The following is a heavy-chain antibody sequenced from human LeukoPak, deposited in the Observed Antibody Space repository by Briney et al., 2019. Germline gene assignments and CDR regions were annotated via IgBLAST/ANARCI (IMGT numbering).Heavy chain of an antibody. D-gene: IGHD1-26*01. CDR3: ARARGDLLYYYYYMDV. Sequence: GGSLRLSCAASGFTFSSYEMNWVRQAPGKGLEWVSYISSSGSTIYYADSVKGRFTISRDNAKNSLYLQMNSLRAEDTAVHYCARARGDLLYYYYYMDVWGKGTTVTVSS. CDR2: ISSSGSTI. J-gene: IGHJ6*03. V-gene: IGHV3-48*03. CDR1: GFTFSSYE.